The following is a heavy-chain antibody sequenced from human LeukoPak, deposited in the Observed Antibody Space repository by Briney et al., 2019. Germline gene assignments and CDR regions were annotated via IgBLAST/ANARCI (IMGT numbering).Heavy chain of an antibody. D-gene: IGHD1-14*01. J-gene: IGHJ6*02. CDR1: GFTFNNYW. Sequence: GGSLRLSCAGSGFTFNNYWMHWVRQVPGKGLGWVSRINGDGRSTSYADSVKGRFTITRDNAKYTLFLQMNNLGAEDTAVYYCAKDRGAPDFYYYYYGMDVWGQGTTVTVSS. V-gene: IGHV3-74*01. CDR2: INGDGRST. CDR3: AKDRGAPDFYYYYYGMDV.